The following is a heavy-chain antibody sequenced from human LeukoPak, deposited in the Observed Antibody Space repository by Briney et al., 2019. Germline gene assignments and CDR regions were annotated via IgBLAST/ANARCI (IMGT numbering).Heavy chain of an antibody. CDR3: ARRFRGYDGGYYFDY. D-gene: IGHD5-12*01. CDR2: IYYSGST. CDR1: GGYISSYY. V-gene: IGHV4-59*08. Sequence: PSESLSLTCTVSGGYISSYYWSWIRQPPGKGLGWIGYIYYSGSTNYNPSLKSRVTISVDTSKNQFSLKLSSVTAADTAVYYCARRFRGYDGGYYFDYWGQGTLVTVSS. J-gene: IGHJ4*02.